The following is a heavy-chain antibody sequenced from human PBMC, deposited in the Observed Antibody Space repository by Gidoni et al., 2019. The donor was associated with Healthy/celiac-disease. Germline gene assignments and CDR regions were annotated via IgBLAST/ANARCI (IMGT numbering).Heavy chain of an antibody. J-gene: IGHJ4*02. D-gene: IGHD5-12*01. V-gene: IGHV1-2*02. Sequence: GYTFTGYYMHWVRQAPGQGLEWMGWINPNSGGTNYAQKFQGRVTMTRDTSISTAYMELSRLRSDDTAVYYCARGVEMATRLFDYWGQGTLVTVSS. CDR3: ARGVEMATRLFDY. CDR1: GYTFTGYY. CDR2: INPNSGGT.